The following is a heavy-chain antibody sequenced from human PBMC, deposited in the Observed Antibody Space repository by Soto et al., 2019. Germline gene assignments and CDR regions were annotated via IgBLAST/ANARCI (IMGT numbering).Heavy chain of an antibody. CDR1: GFTFSSYA. CDR3: AKGDYDSSGYYTGSWYVY. V-gene: IGHV3-23*01. CDR2: ISGSGGST. D-gene: IGHD3-22*01. Sequence: TGGSLRLSCAASGFTFSSYAMSWVRQAPGKGLEWVSAISGSGGSTYYADSVKGRFTISRDNSKNTLYLQMNSLRAEDTAVYYCAKGDYDSSGYYTGSWYVYWGQGTLVTVSS. J-gene: IGHJ4*02.